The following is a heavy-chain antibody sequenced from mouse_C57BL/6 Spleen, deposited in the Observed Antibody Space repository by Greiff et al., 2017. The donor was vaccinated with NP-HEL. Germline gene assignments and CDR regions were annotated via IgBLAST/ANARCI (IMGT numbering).Heavy chain of an antibody. CDR3: ARYKLGRGYFDV. J-gene: IGHJ1*03. V-gene: IGHV7-3*01. Sequence: EVNLVESGGGLVQPGGSLSLSCAASGFTFTDYYMSWVRQPPGKALEWLGFIRNKANGYTTEYSASVKGRFTISRDNSQSILYLQMNALRAEDSATYYCARYKLGRGYFDVWGTGTTVTVSS. CDR1: GFTFTDYY. CDR2: IRNKANGYTT. D-gene: IGHD4-1*01.